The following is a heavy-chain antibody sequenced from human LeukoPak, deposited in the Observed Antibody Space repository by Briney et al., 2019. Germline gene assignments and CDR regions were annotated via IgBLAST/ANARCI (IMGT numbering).Heavy chain of an antibody. CDR2: IDPSDSYT. V-gene: IGHV5-10-1*01. CDR3: ARNPLEYSSSWYRDY. CDR1: GYSFTSYW. Sequence: GESLKISCKGSGYSFTSYWISRVRQLPGKGLEWMGRIDPSDSYTNYSPSFQGHVTISADKSISTAYLQWSSLKASDTAMYYCARNPLEYSSSWYRDYWGQGTLVTVSS. J-gene: IGHJ4*02. D-gene: IGHD6-13*01.